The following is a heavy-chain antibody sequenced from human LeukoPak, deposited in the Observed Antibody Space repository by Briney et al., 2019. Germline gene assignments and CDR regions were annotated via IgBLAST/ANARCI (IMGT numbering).Heavy chain of an antibody. J-gene: IGHJ4*02. CDR2: ISAYNGNT. CDR3: AKWGGVHSGGYNDFWSGPFDD. CDR1: GYTFTSYG. Sequence: ASVKVSCKASGYTFTSYGISWVRQAPGQGLEWMGWISAYNGNTNYAQKLQGRVTMTTDTSTSTVYMELSSLRSEDTAVYYCAKWGGVHSGGYNDFWSGPFDDWGQGTLVAVSS. D-gene: IGHD3-3*01. V-gene: IGHV1-18*01.